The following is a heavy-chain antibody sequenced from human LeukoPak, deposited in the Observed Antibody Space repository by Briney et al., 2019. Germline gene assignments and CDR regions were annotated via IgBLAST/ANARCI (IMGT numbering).Heavy chain of an antibody. CDR2: ISGSGGST. V-gene: IGHV3-23*01. CDR3: AKDSSGWFHFDY. J-gene: IGHJ4*02. D-gene: IGHD6-19*01. CDR1: GFTFSNYA. Sequence: PGGTLRLSCVASGFTFSNYAMNWVCQAPGKGPEWVSSISGSGGSTYYADSVKGRFTISRDNSKNTLYLQMNSLRADDTAVYYCAKDSSGWFHFDYWGQGTLVTVSS.